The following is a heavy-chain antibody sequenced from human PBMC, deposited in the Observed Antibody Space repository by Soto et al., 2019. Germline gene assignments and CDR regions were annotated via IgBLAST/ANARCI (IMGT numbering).Heavy chain of an antibody. CDR2: IYYSGST. J-gene: IGHJ4*02. CDR3: ARERAGDRSGYYLDY. Sequence: SETLSLTXSVSGGSISSGAYYWSWIRQHPGKGLEWIGYIYYSGSTYYNPSLKSRVTISIDTSKNQFSLKLNSVTAADTAVYYCARERAGDRSGYYLDYWGQGTLVTVSS. CDR1: GGSISSGAYY. D-gene: IGHD3-22*01. V-gene: IGHV4-31*02.